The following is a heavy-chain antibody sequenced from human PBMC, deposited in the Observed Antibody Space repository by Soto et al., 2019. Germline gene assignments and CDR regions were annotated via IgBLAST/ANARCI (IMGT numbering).Heavy chain of an antibody. CDR2: ISSNGGTT. Sequence: EVQLVESGGGLVQPGGSLRLSCAASGFTFSSYSMNWVRQAPGKGLEYVSAISSNGGTTSYANSVKGRFTISRDNSKNMLYLQMGSLRAEDMAVYYCGLYRGYAMWSWGQGTLVTVSS. CDR3: GLYRGYAMWS. CDR1: GFTFSSYS. V-gene: IGHV3-64*01. J-gene: IGHJ5*02. D-gene: IGHD5-12*01.